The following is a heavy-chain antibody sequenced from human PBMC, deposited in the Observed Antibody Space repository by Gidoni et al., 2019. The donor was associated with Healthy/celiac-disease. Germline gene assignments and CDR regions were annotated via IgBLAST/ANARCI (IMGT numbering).Heavy chain of an antibody. J-gene: IGHJ4*02. V-gene: IGHV4-34*01. CDR1: GGSLRGYY. CDR3: ARKAEYYFDY. Sequence: QVQLQQRGAGRLKPAETLSLTCAVYGGSLRGYYWSWIRQPPGKGLEWIGKINHSGSTNYNPSLKSRVTISVDTSKNQFSLKLSSVTAADTAVYYCARKAEYYFDYWGQGTLVTVSS. D-gene: IGHD2-15*01. CDR2: INHSGST.